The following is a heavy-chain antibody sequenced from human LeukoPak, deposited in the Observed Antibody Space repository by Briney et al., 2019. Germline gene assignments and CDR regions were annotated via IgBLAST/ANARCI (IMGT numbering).Heavy chain of an antibody. CDR1: GFTVSSNY. J-gene: IGHJ3*01. D-gene: IGHD2/OR15-2a*01. CDR3: ARADSSMARALDV. Sequence: GGSLRLSCAASGFTVSSNYMSWVRQAPGKGLEWVSVIYSGGSTNYADSVKGRFTISRDNAKNTLFLQMNSLRAEDTAVYYCARADSSMARALDVWGQGTMVTVSS. V-gene: IGHV3-53*01. CDR2: IYSGGST.